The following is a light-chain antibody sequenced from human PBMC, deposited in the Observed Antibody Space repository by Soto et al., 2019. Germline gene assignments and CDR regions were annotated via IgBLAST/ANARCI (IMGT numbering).Light chain of an antibody. Sequence: ETVLTQSPGTLSLSPGERATLSCRASQSVSSSYLAWYQQKPGQAPRLLIYDASTRATGIPDRFSGSGSGTDFTLTISRLEPEDFAVYYCQQYNNWPLTFGGGTNVQIK. J-gene: IGKJ4*01. CDR2: DAS. CDR3: QQYNNWPLT. CDR1: QSVSSSY. V-gene: IGKV3-20*01.